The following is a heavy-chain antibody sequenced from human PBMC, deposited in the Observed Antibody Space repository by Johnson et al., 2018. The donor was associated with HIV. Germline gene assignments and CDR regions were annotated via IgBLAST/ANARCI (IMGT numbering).Heavy chain of an antibody. CDR1: GFTFSTYG. CDR2: IKEDGSEK. Sequence: VQLVESGGGVVQPGRSLRLSCAASGFTFSTYGMHWVRQAPGKGLEWVANIKEDGSEKYYVDSVKGRFTISRDNAKNAVHLQMNSLRAEDTALYYCARVASIGSDVFDIWGQGTVVTVSS. D-gene: IGHD2-2*03. V-gene: IGHV3-7*03. J-gene: IGHJ3*02. CDR3: ARVASIGSDVFDI.